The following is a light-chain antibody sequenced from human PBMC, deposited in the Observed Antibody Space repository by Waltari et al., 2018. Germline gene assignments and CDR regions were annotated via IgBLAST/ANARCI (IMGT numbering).Light chain of an antibody. V-gene: IGLV1-40*01. J-gene: IGLJ2*01. CDR3: QSYDSSLSGSV. CDR2: GNS. Sequence: QSVLTQPPSVSGAPGQRVTISCTGSSSNIGTGYDVHWYQQLPGTAPKLLIYGNSNRPSGVPDRFSGSNSGTSASLAITGLQAEDEADYYCQSYDSSLSGSVFGGGTKLTVL. CDR1: SSNIGTGYD.